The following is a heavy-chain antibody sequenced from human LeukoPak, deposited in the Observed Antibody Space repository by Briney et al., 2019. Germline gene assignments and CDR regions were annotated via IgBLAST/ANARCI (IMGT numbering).Heavy chain of an antibody. CDR2: IKQDGNEK. V-gene: IGHV3-7*01. J-gene: IGHJ4*02. CDR3: ARFRGVRYFDY. CDR1: GFTFSSYW. D-gene: IGHD3-10*01. Sequence: GGSLRLSCAASGFTFSSYWMSWVRQAPGKGLEWVANIKQDGNEKYYVDSVKGRYTISRDNAKNSLYLQMNSLRAEDTAVYYCARFRGVRYFDYWGQGTLVTVSS.